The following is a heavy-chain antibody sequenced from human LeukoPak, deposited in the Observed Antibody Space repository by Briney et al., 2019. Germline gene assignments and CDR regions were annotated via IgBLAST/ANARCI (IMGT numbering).Heavy chain of an antibody. CDR2: IRQDGSEK. J-gene: IGHJ4*02. D-gene: IGHD2-2*01. Sequence: PGGSLRLSCETSGFSFSTYWMAWVRQPPGKGLEWVANIRQDGSEKYYVDSVKGRFTISRDIAKQSVFLQMNSLKTEDTAVYYCTTLVWVYSSSTSWYPPDYWGQGTLVTVSS. CDR3: TTLVWVYSSSTSWYPPDY. V-gene: IGHV3-7*03. CDR1: GFSFSTYW.